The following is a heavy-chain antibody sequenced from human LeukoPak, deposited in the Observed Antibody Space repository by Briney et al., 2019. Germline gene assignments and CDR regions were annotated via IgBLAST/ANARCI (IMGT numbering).Heavy chain of an antibody. CDR3: ARDSSHYVGSSDY. CDR1: GGSISSSN. V-gene: IGHV3-23*01. Sequence: ETLSLTCAVSGGSISSSNWWSWVRQPPGKGLEWVSVISESGDVTHYADSMKGRFTISRDNTKNTLSLHMNSLRAEDTAIYYCARDSSHYVGSSDYWGQGTQVTVSS. CDR2: ISESGDVT. J-gene: IGHJ4*02. D-gene: IGHD4-17*01.